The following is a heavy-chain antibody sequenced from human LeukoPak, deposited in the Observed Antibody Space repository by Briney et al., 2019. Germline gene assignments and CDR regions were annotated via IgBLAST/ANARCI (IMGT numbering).Heavy chain of an antibody. CDR1: GFTFSSYA. D-gene: IGHD6-13*01. V-gene: IGHV3-30-3*01. CDR3: ARDTDSSSYDY. J-gene: IGHJ4*02. Sequence: GGSLRLSCAASGFTFSSYAMHWVRQAPGKGLEWVAAISYDGSNKYYADSVKGRFTISRDNSKNTLYLQMNSLRAEDTAVYYCARDTDSSSYDYWGQGTLVTVSS. CDR2: ISYDGSNK.